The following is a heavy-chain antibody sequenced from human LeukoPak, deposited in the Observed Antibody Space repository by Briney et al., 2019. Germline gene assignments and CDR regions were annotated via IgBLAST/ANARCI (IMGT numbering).Heavy chain of an antibody. J-gene: IGHJ6*03. D-gene: IGHD3-10*01. CDR2: IYYSGST. CDR1: GGSISSSSYY. CDR3: ARDFMVRGLYYYYMDV. Sequence: SETLSLTCTVSGGSISSSSYYWGWIRQPPGKGLEWIGSIYYSGSTYYNPSLKSRVTISVDTSKNQFSLKLSSATAADTAVYYCARDFMVRGLYYYYMDVWGKGTTVTVSS. V-gene: IGHV4-39*07.